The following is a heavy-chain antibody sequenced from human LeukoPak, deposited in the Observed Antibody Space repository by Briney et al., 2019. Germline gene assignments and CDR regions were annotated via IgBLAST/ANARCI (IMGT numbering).Heavy chain of an antibody. CDR2: INHSGST. CDR3: ARELPRQWLRFGTFDY. Sequence: PSETLSLTCAVYGGSFSGYYWSWIRQPPGKGLEWIGAINHSGSTNYNPSLKSRVTISVDTSKNQFSLKPSSVTAADTAVYYCARELPRQWLRFGTFDYWGQGTLVTVSS. CDR1: GGSFSGYY. V-gene: IGHV4-34*01. D-gene: IGHD5-12*01. J-gene: IGHJ4*02.